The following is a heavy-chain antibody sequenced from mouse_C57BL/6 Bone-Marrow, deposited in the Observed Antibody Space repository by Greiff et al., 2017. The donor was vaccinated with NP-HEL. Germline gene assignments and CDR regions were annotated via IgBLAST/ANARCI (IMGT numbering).Heavy chain of an antibody. CDR1: GFSLTSYG. D-gene: IGHD1-1*01. J-gene: IGHJ1*03. CDR3: SILLRYFDV. Sequence: VKLVESGPGLVQPSQSLSITCTVSGFSLTSYGVHWVRQPPGKGLEWLGVIWSGGSTDYNAAFISRLSISKDNSKSQVFFKMNSLQADDTAIYYCSILLRYFDVWGTGTTVTVSS. CDR2: IWSGGST. V-gene: IGHV2-4*01.